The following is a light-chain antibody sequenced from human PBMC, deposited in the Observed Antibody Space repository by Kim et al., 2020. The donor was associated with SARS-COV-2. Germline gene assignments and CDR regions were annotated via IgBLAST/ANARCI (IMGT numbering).Light chain of an antibody. CDR1: QDISNY. Sequence: DIQMTQSPSSLSASVGDRVTITCQASQDISNYLNWYQQKPGKAPKLLIYDASNLETGVPSRFSGSGYGTDFTFTISSLQPEDIATYYCQQYDNLPHFGPGTKVDIK. V-gene: IGKV1-33*01. J-gene: IGKJ3*01. CDR3: QQYDNLPH. CDR2: DAS.